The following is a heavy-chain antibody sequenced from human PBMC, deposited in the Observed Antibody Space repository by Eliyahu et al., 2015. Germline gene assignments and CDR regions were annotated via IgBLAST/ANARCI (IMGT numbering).Heavy chain of an antibody. V-gene: IGHV4-34*01. CDR2: INHSGST. D-gene: IGHD2-15*01. Sequence: QVQLQQWGAGLLKPSETLSLTCAVYGGSFSGYYWXWIRQPPGKGLEWIGEINHSGSTNYNPSLKSRVTISVDTSKNQFSLKLSSVTAADTAVYYCARATVVVAASGYFQHWGQGTLVTVSS. CDR3: ARATVVVAASGYFQH. CDR1: GGSFSGYY. J-gene: IGHJ1*01.